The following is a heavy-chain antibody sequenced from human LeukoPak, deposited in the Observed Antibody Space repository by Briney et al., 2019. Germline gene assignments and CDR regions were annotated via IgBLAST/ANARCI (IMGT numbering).Heavy chain of an antibody. CDR2: INHSGST. V-gene: IGHV4-34*01. D-gene: IGHD4-17*01. J-gene: IGHJ4*02. CDR3: ARGYGTDFDY. CDR1: GGSFSGYY. Sequence: SETLSLTCAVYGGSFSGYYWSWIRQPPGKGLEWIGEINHSGSTNYNPSLKSRVAISVDTSKNQFSLKLSSVTAADTAVYYCARGYGTDFDYWGQGTLVTVSS.